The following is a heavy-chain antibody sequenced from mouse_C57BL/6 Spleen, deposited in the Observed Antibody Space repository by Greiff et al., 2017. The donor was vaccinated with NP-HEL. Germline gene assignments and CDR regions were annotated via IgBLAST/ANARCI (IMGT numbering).Heavy chain of an antibody. CDR3: ARKGESFYGYDRGYYFDY. CDR2: IDPNSGGT. V-gene: IGHV1-72*01. D-gene: IGHD2-9*01. J-gene: IGHJ2*01. CDR1: GYTFTSYW. Sequence: QVQLQQPGAELVKPGASVKLSCKASGYTFTSYWMHWVKQRPGRGLEWIGRIDPNSGGTKYNEKFKSKATLTVDKPSSTAYMQLSSLTSEDSAVYYCARKGESFYGYDRGYYFDYWGQGTTLTVSS.